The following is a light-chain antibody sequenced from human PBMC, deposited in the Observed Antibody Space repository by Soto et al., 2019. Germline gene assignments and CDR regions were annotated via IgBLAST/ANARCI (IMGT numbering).Light chain of an antibody. J-gene: IGLJ3*02. Sequence: SALTQPASVSGSPGQSITISCTGTSRDVGGYNYVSWYQHHPDKAPKLMIFDVNNRPSGISSRFSGSKSGNTASLTISGLQAEDEAAYYCSSYTSSSPRLVFGGGTKRTVL. V-gene: IGLV2-14*03. CDR1: SRDVGGYNY. CDR2: DVN. CDR3: SSYTSSSPRLV.